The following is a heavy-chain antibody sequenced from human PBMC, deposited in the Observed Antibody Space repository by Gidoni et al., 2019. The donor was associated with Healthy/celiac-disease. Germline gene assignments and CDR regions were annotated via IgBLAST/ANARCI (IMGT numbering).Heavy chain of an antibody. J-gene: IGHJ6*04. CDR1: GWSFSGYY. V-gene: IGHV4-34*01. CDR2: INHSGST. CDR3: ARHSPYYDFWSGYFNYYYGMDV. D-gene: IGHD3-3*01. Sequence: QVQLQQWGAGLLKPSETLSLTCAVYGWSFSGYYWSWIRQPPGKGLEWIGEINHSGSTNYNPSLKSRVTISVDTSKNQFSLKLSSVTAADTAVYYCARHSPYYDFWSGYFNYYYGMDVWGKGTTVTVSS.